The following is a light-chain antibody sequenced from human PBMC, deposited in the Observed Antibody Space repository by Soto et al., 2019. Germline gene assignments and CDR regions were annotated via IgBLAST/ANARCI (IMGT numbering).Light chain of an antibody. J-gene: IGKJ2*01. CDR3: QQSYSTPPT. CDR2: AAS. Sequence: IQMDQSPSFLSASLGERVHIPFPAKQSISRYLNWYQQKPGKAPKLLIYAASSLQSGVPSRFSGSGSGTDFTLTISSLQPEDFATYYCQQSYSTPPTFGQGTKLEIK. CDR1: QSISRY. V-gene: IGKV1-39*01.